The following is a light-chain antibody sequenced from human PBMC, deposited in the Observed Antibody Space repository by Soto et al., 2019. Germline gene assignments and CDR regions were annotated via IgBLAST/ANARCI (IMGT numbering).Light chain of an antibody. V-gene: IGKV3-20*01. J-gene: IGKJ1*01. CDR2: GAS. Sequence: EIVLTQSPGAVSLSPGERATLSCRASQSVSNNYLAWYQQKPGQAPRLLIYGASIRATGIPDRFSGSGSGTDFTLTISRLEPEDFAVYYCQQYGSSPLTFGQGTKVDI. CDR3: QQYGSSPLT. CDR1: QSVSNNY.